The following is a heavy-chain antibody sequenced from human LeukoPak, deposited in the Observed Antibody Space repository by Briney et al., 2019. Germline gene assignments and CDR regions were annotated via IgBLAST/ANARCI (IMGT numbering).Heavy chain of an antibody. CDR1: GGSFTGYY. CDR3: AREAYDVLTSDWFDP. D-gene: IGHD3-9*01. V-gene: IGHV4-34*01. Sequence: SETLSLTCDVYGGSFTGYYWTWIRQPPGGGLEWIGEVKDSGRANYNPSLKTRVTISVDTSKNQFSLKLSSVTAADTAMYYCAREAYDVLTSDWFDPWGQGTLVTVSS. CDR2: VKDSGRA. J-gene: IGHJ5*02.